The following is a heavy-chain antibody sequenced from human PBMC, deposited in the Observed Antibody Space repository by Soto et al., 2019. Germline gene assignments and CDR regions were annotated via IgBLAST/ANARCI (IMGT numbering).Heavy chain of an antibody. CDR3: STRAYDTNGYYRCDP. CDR2: INHSGRV. CDR1: GGSFSGHS. V-gene: IGHV4-34*01. J-gene: IGHJ5*01. Sequence: SEPLSLTCAVYGGSFSGHSWTWIRQSPGKGLEWIGDINHSGRVNYSPSLKSRVTISLDTSKNQFSLTLSAVTAADTAMYYCSTRAYDTNGYYRCDPWGQGNRVT. D-gene: IGHD3-22*01.